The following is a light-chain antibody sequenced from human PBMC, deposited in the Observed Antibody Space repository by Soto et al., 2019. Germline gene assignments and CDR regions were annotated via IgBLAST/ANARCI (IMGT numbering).Light chain of an antibody. V-gene: IGKV1-12*01. CDR3: QQANSFPIT. Sequence: DIQMTQSPSSVSASVGDRVTITCRASQGISKWLAWYQQKPGKAPKFLMYAAPTLQSGVPSRFSGSGSGTDFALTISSLQPDDFATYYCQQANSFPITFGQGTRLEIK. CDR2: AAP. J-gene: IGKJ5*01. CDR1: QGISKW.